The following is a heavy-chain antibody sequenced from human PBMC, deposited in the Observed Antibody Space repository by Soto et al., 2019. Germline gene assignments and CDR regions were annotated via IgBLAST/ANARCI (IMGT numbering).Heavy chain of an antibody. CDR1: GYTFTSYA. J-gene: IGHJ3*02. CDR3: ARDYLEGDGYNAPAFDI. Sequence: QVQLVQSGAEVKKPGASVKVSCKASGYTFTSYAMHWVRQAPGQRLEWMGWINAGNGNTKYSQKFQGRVTITRDTSASTAYMELSSLRSEDTAVYYCARDYLEGDGYNAPAFDIWGQGTMVTVSS. V-gene: IGHV1-3*01. CDR2: INAGNGNT. D-gene: IGHD5-12*01.